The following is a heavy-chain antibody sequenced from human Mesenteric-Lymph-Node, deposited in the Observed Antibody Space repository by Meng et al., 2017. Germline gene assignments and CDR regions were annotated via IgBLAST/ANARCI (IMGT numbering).Heavy chain of an antibody. V-gene: IGHV1-2*06. CDR3: ARPIYDFWSGDYYYFGPDV. CDR1: GYTFTDYY. J-gene: IGHJ6*02. Sequence: ASVKVSCKASGYTFTDYYINWVRQAPGQGLEWMGRINPNSGGTNYAQKFQGRVTLTRDTSVTTAYMELSRLRSDDTAVYYCARPIYDFWSGDYYYFGPDVWGQGTTVTVSS. CDR2: INPNSGGT. D-gene: IGHD3-3*01.